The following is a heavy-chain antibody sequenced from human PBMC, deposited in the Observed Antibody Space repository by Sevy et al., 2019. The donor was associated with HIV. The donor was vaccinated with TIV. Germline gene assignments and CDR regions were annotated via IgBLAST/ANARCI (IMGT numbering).Heavy chain of an antibody. J-gene: IGHJ3*01. CDR1: GFTFNTHA. V-gene: IGHV3-23*01. D-gene: IGHD3-22*01. Sequence: GGSLRLSCAGSGFTFNTHAMNWVRQAPGKGLEWVSSISAMGTHTYYADSVKGRFTISRDNSKNTLYLQMNSLRGDDTAVYYCAKALYPALEAMLEVLFRSLKGFDVWGQGTMVTVSS. CDR3: AKALYPALEAMLEVLFRSLKGFDV. CDR2: ISAMGTHT.